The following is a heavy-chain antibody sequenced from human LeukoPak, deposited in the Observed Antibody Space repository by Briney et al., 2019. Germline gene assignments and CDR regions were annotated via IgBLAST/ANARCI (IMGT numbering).Heavy chain of an antibody. Sequence: SETLSLTCTVSGGSISSYYWSWIRQPPGKGLEWIGYIYYSGSTNCNPSLKSRVTISVDTSKNQFSLKLSSVTAADTAVYYCARVITYYYDSSGYYWFDPWGQGTLVTVSS. D-gene: IGHD3-22*01. CDR3: ARVITYYYDSSGYYWFDP. CDR2: IYYSGST. CDR1: GGSISSYY. J-gene: IGHJ5*02. V-gene: IGHV4-59*01.